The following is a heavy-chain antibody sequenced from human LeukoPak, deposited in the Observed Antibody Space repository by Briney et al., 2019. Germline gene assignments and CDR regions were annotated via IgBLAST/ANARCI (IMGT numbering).Heavy chain of an antibody. CDR3: ARDTPPGDY. CDR2: IYYSGST. Sequence: PSETLSLTCTVSGGSISSYYWSWIRQPPGKGLEWIGYIYYSGSTNYNPSLKSRVTISVDTSKNQFSRKLSSVTAADTAVYYCARDTPPGDYWGQGTLVTVSS. V-gene: IGHV4-59*01. D-gene: IGHD1-14*01. J-gene: IGHJ4*02. CDR1: GGSISSYY.